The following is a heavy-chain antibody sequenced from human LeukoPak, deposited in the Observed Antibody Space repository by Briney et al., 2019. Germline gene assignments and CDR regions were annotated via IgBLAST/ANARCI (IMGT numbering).Heavy chain of an antibody. V-gene: IGHV3-7*03. Sequence: GGSLRLSCAASGFTFSYYWMYWVRQAPGKGLEGVANIRGDGSEIAYVDSVKGRFIISRDNSRNSLYLQMNSLRVEDRAVYFCAGGNSMGVWGKGTAVTVSS. CDR2: IRGDGSEI. D-gene: IGHD1/OR15-1a*01. CDR3: AGGNSMGV. J-gene: IGHJ6*04. CDR1: GFTFSYYW.